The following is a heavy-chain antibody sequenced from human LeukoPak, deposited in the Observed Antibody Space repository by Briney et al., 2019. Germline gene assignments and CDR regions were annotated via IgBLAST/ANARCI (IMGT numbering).Heavy chain of an antibody. D-gene: IGHD5-12*01. J-gene: IGHJ4*02. CDR2: IHYSGTT. Sequence: PSETLSLTCTVSGGSISTYYWSWTRQPPGKGLEWIGYIHYSGTTNYNPSLKSRVTISLDTSKNQFSLNLSSVTAADTAVYYCARMGGYSGYATHWGQGTLVTVSS. V-gene: IGHV4-59*08. CDR1: GGSISTYY. CDR3: ARMGGYSGYATH.